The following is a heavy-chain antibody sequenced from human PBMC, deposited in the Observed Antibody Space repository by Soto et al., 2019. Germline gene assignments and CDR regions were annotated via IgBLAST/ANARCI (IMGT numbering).Heavy chain of an antibody. D-gene: IGHD1-1*01. J-gene: IGHJ4*02. CDR1: GFIFSDYT. V-gene: IGHV3-21*01. CDR3: ARVGHTTRIVTPGTGGDH. Sequence: GGSLRLSCVASGFIFSDYTMNWVRQAPGKGLEWVSLISSSSSYIYYADSVKGRFTVSRDNAKNSLFLQMNSLRAEDPAVYYCARVGHTTRIVTPGTGGDHWGQGTLVTVSS. CDR2: ISSSSSYI.